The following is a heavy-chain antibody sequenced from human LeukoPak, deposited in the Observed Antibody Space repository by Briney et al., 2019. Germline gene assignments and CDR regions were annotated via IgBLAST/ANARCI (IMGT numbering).Heavy chain of an antibody. D-gene: IGHD3-10*01. V-gene: IGHV1-69*13. CDR3: ARDRGLAEDKDY. CDR1: GGTFSSYA. Sequence: SVKVSCKASGGTFSSYAISWVRQAPGQGLEWMGGIIPIFGTANYAQKFQGRVTITADESTSTAYMELRSLRSDDTAVYYCARDRGLAEDKDYWGQGTLVTVSS. J-gene: IGHJ4*02. CDR2: IIPIFGTA.